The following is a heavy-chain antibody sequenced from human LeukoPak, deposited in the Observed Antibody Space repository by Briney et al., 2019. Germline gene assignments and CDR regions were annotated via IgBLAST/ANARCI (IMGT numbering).Heavy chain of an antibody. CDR2: IYYSGST. CDR3: ARHGVTTTGYYWD. Sequence: SETLSLTCTVSGGSIGNSTFYWGWIRQPPGKGLEWIGTIYYSGSTYYNPSLKSRVTISVDTSKNQFSLQLSSMTATDTAVYYCARHGVTTTGYYWDWGQGTLVTVSS. V-gene: IGHV4-39*01. J-gene: IGHJ4*02. CDR1: GGSIGNSTFY. D-gene: IGHD3-9*01.